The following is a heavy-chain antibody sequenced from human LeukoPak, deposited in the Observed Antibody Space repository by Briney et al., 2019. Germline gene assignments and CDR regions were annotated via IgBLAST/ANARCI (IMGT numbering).Heavy chain of an antibody. Sequence: PGGSLRLSCAASGFTFSSYWMSWVRQAPGKGLEWVANIKQDGSEKYHVDSGKGRFTISRDNAKNSLYLQMNSLRAEDTAVYYCARDMYSSSWYTPFPHYFDYWGQGTLVTVSS. J-gene: IGHJ4*02. CDR2: IKQDGSEK. D-gene: IGHD6-13*01. CDR1: GFTFSSYW. CDR3: ARDMYSSSWYTPFPHYFDY. V-gene: IGHV3-7*01.